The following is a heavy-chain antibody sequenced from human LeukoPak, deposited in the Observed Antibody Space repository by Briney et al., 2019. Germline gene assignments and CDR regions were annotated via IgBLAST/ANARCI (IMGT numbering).Heavy chain of an antibody. Sequence: SQTLSLTCAISGDSVSSNSAAWSWIRQSPSRGLEWLGRTYYRSKWYNDYAVSVKSRTTFNADTSKNQFSLQLNSVTPEDTAMYYCARDTPEHSSGWYSFDYWGQGTLVTVSS. CDR1: GDSVSSNSAA. D-gene: IGHD6-19*01. V-gene: IGHV6-1*01. CDR2: TYYRSKWYN. J-gene: IGHJ4*02. CDR3: ARDTPEHSSGWYSFDY.